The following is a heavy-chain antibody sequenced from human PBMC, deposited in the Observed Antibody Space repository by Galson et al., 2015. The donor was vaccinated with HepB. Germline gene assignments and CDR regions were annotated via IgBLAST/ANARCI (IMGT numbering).Heavy chain of an antibody. V-gene: IGHV1-18*01. CDR1: GYMLIKYS. CDR3: VRGGMATFGGPTLGY. J-gene: IGHJ4*02. D-gene: IGHD3-16*01. CDR2: IIPYNGYT. Sequence: SVKVSCKVFGYMLIKYSISWVRQAPGQGLEWMGWIIPYNGYTSYVQKFQGRVTATTDTSTSTAYMELRSLRSDDTAVYYCVRGGMATFGGPTLGYWGQGTLVTVSS.